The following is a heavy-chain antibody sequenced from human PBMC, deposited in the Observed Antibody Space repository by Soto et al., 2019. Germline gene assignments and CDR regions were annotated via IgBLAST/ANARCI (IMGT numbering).Heavy chain of an antibody. CDR1: GYTSTSYG. V-gene: IGHV1-18*01. J-gene: IGHJ4*02. Sequence: ASVKVSCKASGYTSTSYGISWVRQAPGQGLEWMGWISAYNGNTNYAQKLQGRVTMTTDTSTSTAYMELRSLRSDDTAVYYCARDQIAVEVFDEWGQGTLVTVSS. CDR3: ARDQIAVEVFDE. D-gene: IGHD6-19*01. CDR2: ISAYNGNT.